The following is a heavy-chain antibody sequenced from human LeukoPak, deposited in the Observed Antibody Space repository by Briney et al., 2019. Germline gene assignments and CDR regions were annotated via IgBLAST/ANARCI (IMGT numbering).Heavy chain of an antibody. Sequence: PSETLSLTCTVSGGSISSSSYYWGWIRKPPGKGLGWIGSIYYSGSTYYNPSLKSRVTISVDTSKNQFSLKLSSVTAADTAVYYCARDLSLPGVTTLIEVFDPWGQGTLVTVSS. D-gene: IGHD4-17*01. CDR2: IYYSGST. CDR1: GGSISSSSYY. CDR3: ARDLSLPGVTTLIEVFDP. V-gene: IGHV4-39*02. J-gene: IGHJ5*02.